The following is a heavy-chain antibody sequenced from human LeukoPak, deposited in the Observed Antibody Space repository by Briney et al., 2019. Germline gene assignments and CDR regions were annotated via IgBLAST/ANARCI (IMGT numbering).Heavy chain of an antibody. CDR1: GYSISSGYY. CDR3: ARDLVAVAGGDY. Sequence: SETLSLTCTVSGYSISSGYYWGVSRPPPGKVQELIWSFYHSGSTYYNPSLKSRVTISVDTSKTQFSLKLSSVTAAETAVYYCARDLVAVAGGDYWGQGTLVTVSS. D-gene: IGHD6-19*01. CDR2: FYHSGST. V-gene: IGHV4-38-2*02. J-gene: IGHJ4*02.